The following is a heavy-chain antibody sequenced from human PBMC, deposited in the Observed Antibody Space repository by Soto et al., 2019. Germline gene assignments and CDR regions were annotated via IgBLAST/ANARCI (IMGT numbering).Heavy chain of an antibody. Sequence: GASVKVSCKASGYTFTSYGISWVRQAPGQGLEWMGWISAYNGNTNYAQRLQGRVTMTTDTSTSTAYMELRSLRSDDTAVYYCARDLCSSTSCPTPWLEPWGYWGQGTLVTVSS. D-gene: IGHD2-2*01. J-gene: IGHJ4*02. CDR3: ARDLCSSTSCPTPWLEPWGY. CDR1: GYTFTSYG. V-gene: IGHV1-18*04. CDR2: ISAYNGNT.